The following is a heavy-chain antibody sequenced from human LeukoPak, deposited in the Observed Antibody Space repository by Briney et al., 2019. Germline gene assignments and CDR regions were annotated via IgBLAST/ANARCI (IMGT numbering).Heavy chain of an antibody. Sequence: SETLSLTCAVYGGSFSGYYWSWIRQPPGKGLEWIGEINHSGSTNYNPSLKSRVTISVDTSKNQFSLKLSSVTAADTAVYYCAGGGRSGPHSGGSCLFDYWGQGTLVTVSS. CDR1: GGSFSGYY. CDR3: AGGGRSGPHSGGSCLFDY. V-gene: IGHV4-34*01. J-gene: IGHJ4*02. D-gene: IGHD2-15*01. CDR2: INHSGST.